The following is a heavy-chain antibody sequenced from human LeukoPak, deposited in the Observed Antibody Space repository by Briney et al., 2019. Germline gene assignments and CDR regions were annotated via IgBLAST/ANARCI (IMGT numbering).Heavy chain of an antibody. CDR2: ISSSSSTI. J-gene: IGHJ4*02. CDR1: GFTFSSYS. V-gene: IGHV3-48*01. D-gene: IGHD2-15*01. Sequence: GGSLRLSCAASGFTFSSYSMNWVRQAPGKGLEWVSYISSSSSTIYYADSVKGRFTISRDNAKNSQYLQMNSLRAEDTAVYYCARDLLKDYWGQGTLVTVSS. CDR3: ARDLLKDY.